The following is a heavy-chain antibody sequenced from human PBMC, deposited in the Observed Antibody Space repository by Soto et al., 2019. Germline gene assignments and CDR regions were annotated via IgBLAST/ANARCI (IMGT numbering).Heavy chain of an antibody. CDR1: GFTFSNVW. V-gene: IGHV3-15*02. Sequence: EVQLVESGGALVKPGGSLRLSCAASGFTFSNVWMTWVRQAPGKGLEWVGRVKSKTDGETTDYAAPVKGRFTVSRDDSKNTFYLQMNSLKIEDTAVYFCTTDCRSTRLCDGFDIWGLGTMVTVSP. D-gene: IGHD1-26*01. J-gene: IGHJ3*02. CDR2: VKSKTDGETT. CDR3: TTDCRSTRLCDGFDI.